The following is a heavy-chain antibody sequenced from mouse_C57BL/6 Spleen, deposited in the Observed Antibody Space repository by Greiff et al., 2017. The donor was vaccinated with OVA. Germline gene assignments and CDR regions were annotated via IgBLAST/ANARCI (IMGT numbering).Heavy chain of an antibody. Sequence: QVQLKQPGAELVRPGTSVKLSCKASGYTFTSYWMHWVKQRPGQGLEWIGVIDPSDSYTNYNQKFKGKATLTVDTSSSTAYMQLSSLTSEDSAVYYCARWGSSGYFDYWGQGTTLTVSS. CDR2: IDPSDSYT. CDR1: GYTFTSYW. D-gene: IGHD3-2*02. CDR3: ARWGSSGYFDY. V-gene: IGHV1-59*01. J-gene: IGHJ2*01.